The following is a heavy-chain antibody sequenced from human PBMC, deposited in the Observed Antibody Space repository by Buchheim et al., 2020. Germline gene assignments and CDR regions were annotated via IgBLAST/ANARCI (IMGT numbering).Heavy chain of an antibody. V-gene: IGHV4-31*03. D-gene: IGHD3-10*01. Sequence: QVQLQESGPGLVKPSQTLSLTCTVSGGSISSGGYYWSWIRQHPGKGLEWIGYIYYSGSTYYNPSLKSRVTISVATSKKQFSLKLSSVTAADTAVYYCASSIYGSGSYSRPTEYYFDYWGQGTL. J-gene: IGHJ4*02. CDR1: GGSISSGGYY. CDR3: ASSIYGSGSYSRPTEYYFDY. CDR2: IYYSGST.